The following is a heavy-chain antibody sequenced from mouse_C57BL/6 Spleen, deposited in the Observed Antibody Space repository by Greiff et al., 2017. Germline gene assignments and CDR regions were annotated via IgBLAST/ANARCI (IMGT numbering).Heavy chain of an antibody. D-gene: IGHD1-1*01. V-gene: IGHV1-50*01. CDR1: GYTFTSYW. Sequence: QVQLQQPGAELVKPGASVTLSCKASGYTFTSYWMQWVKQRPGQGLEWIGEIDPSDSYTNYNQKFKGKATLTVDTSSSTAYMQLSSLTSEDSAVYYCARAITTVDFDYWGQGTTLTVSS. CDR2: IDPSDSYT. J-gene: IGHJ2*01. CDR3: ARAITTVDFDY.